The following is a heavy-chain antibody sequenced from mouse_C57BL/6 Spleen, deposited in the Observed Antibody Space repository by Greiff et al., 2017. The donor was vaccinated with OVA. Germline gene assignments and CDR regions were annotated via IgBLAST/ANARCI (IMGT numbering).Heavy chain of an antibody. V-gene: IGHV5-4*01. CDR1: GFTFSSYA. D-gene: IGHD1-1*01. CDR3: ARDYGSSYAWFAY. CDR2: ISDGGSYT. J-gene: IGHJ3*01. Sequence: EVKVEESGGGLVKPGGSLKLSCAASGFTFSSYAMSWVRQTPEKRLEWVATISDGGSYTYYPDNVKGRFTISRDNAKNNLYLQMSHLKSEDTAMYYCARDYGSSYAWFAYWGQGTLVTVSA.